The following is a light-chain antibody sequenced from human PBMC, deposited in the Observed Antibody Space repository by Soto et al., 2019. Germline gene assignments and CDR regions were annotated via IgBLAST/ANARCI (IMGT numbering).Light chain of an antibody. Sequence: QSALTQPASVSGSPEQSITISCTGTSSDVGGYNYVSWYQQHPGKAPKLMIYDVSNRPSGVSNRFSVSKSGNTASLTISGLQAEDEADYYCSSYTSSSTVVFGGGTKLTVL. CDR3: SSYTSSSTVV. CDR2: DVS. CDR1: SSDVGGYNY. J-gene: IGLJ2*01. V-gene: IGLV2-14*01.